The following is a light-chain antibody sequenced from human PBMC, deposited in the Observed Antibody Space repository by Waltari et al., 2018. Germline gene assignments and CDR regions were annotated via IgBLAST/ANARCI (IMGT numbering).Light chain of an antibody. Sequence: QSALTQPASVSWSPGQSITISCTGTTSDVGSYNLVTWYHQHPGKAPKLLIYDVNKRPSGISSRFSGSKSGNTASLTISGLQAEDEADYYCCSCAPNSLCVFGIGTKVTV. V-gene: IGLV2-23*02. J-gene: IGLJ1*01. CDR1: TSDVGSYNL. CDR3: CSCAPNSLCV. CDR2: DVN.